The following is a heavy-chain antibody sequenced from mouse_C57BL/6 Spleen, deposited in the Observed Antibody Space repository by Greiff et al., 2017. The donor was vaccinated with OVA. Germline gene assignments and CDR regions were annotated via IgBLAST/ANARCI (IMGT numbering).Heavy chain of an antibody. Sequence: VQLQQSGAELVRPGASVKLSCTASGFNIKDYYMHWVKQRPEQGLEWIGRIDPEDGDTDYAPKFQGKATMTADTSSNTAYLQLSSLTSEDTAVYYCTTGLRTSWFAYWGQGTLVTVSA. V-gene: IGHV14-1*01. CDR1: GFNIKDYY. CDR2: IDPEDGDT. CDR3: TTGLRTSWFAY. D-gene: IGHD2-4*01. J-gene: IGHJ3*01.